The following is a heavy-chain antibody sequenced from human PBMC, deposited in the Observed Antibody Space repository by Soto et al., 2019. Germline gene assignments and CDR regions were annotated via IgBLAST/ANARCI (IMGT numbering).Heavy chain of an antibody. V-gene: IGHV1-18*04. CDR3: ARQQDYSGSPGYYGMDV. Sequence: ASVKVSCKASGYTFTSYGISWVRQAPGQGLEWMGWISAYNGNTNYAQKLQGRVTMTTDTSTSTAYMELRSLRSDDTAVYYCARQQDYSGSPGYYGMDVWGQGTTVTVSS. CDR1: GYTFTSYG. CDR2: ISAYNGNT. J-gene: IGHJ6*02. D-gene: IGHD3-10*01.